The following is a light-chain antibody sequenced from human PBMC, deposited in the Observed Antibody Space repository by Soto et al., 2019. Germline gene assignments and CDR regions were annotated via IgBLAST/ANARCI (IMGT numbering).Light chain of an antibody. V-gene: IGKV3-20*01. J-gene: IGKJ3*01. CDR3: QQYGSSRFT. CDR2: GAS. Sequence: EIVLTQSPCTLSLSPGERATPSCRASQSISSSYLAWYQQKPGQAPRLLVYGASSRATGIPDRFSGSGSGTDFTLTISRLEPEDFAVYYCQQYGSSRFTFGPGTKVDIK. CDR1: QSISSSY.